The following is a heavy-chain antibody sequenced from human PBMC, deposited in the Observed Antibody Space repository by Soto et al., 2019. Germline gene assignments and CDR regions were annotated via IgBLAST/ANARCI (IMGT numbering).Heavy chain of an antibody. CDR1: GCTLSSYV. CDR2: ITGSGGDT. V-gene: IGHV3-23*01. CDR3: AKGSASTRPYYFDN. J-gene: IGHJ4*02. D-gene: IGHD6-6*01. Sequence: GGSLSRSGAASGCTLSSYVMSWVRQAPGKGLEWVSAITGSGGDTYYADSVKGRFTISRDHSKSTLFLQMSSLRPEDTAFYYCAKGSASTRPYYFDNWGQGTLVTVSS.